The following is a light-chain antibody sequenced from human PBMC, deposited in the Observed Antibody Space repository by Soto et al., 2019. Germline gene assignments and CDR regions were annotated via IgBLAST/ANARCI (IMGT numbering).Light chain of an antibody. J-gene: IGLJ1*01. CDR1: SSDVGGYNY. Sequence: QSALTQPPSASGSPGQSVTIFCTGTSSDVGGYNYVSWFQQHPGKAPKLMIYEVTKRPSGVPDRFSGSKSGNTASLTVSGLQAEDEADYYCSSYAGSTFYVFGTGTKVTVL. V-gene: IGLV2-8*01. CDR3: SSYAGSTFYV. CDR2: EVT.